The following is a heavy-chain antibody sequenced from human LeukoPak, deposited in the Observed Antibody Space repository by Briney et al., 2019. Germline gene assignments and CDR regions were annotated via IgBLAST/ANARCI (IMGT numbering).Heavy chain of an antibody. J-gene: IGHJ4*02. CDR1: GGSISSYY. Sequence: SETLSLTRTVSGGSISSYYWSWIRQPPGKGLEWIGYIYYSGSTNYNPSLKSRVTISVDTYKNQFSLKLSSVTAADTAVYYCARVGIVGADFDYWGQGTLVTVSS. V-gene: IGHV4-59*01. CDR2: IYYSGST. D-gene: IGHD1-26*01. CDR3: ARVGIVGADFDY.